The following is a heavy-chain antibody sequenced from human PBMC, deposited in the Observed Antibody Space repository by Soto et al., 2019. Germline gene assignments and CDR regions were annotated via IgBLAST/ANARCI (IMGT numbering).Heavy chain of an antibody. Sequence: ESGGGLVKPGGSLRLSCAASGFTFSSYSMNWVRQAPGKGLEWVSSISSSSSYIYYADSVKGRFTISRDNAKNSLYLQMNSLRAEDTAVYYCARDPLNYGGNRDCWGQGTLVTVSS. CDR3: ARDPLNYGGNRDC. D-gene: IGHD4-17*01. CDR1: GFTFSSYS. CDR2: ISSSSSYI. J-gene: IGHJ4*02. V-gene: IGHV3-21*01.